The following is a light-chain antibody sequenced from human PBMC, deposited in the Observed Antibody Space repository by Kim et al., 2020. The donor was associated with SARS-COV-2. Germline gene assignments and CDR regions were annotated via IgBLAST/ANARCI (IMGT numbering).Light chain of an antibody. J-gene: IGLJ3*02. V-gene: IGLV4-69*01. CDR2: VNSDGSH. Sequence: HLVLTQSPSASASLGASVKLTCTLSNGHYNYAIAWHQQQPGKGPRYLMKVNSDGSHSKGDGIPDRFSGSSSGAERYLTISSLQSDDEADYYCQTWGPGIRVFGGGTQLTVL. CDR1: NGHYNYA. CDR3: QTWGPGIRV.